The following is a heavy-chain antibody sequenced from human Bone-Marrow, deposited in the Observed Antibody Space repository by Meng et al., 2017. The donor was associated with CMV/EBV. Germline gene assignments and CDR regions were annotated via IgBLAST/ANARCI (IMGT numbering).Heavy chain of an antibody. Sequence: SETLSLTCAVHGTSFSDYSWTWIRHSPRKGLEWIGQINHRGSTNFNPSLMGRVTMSVDSSKEQFSLRLTSMTAADTAVYYCAGEIDSWGQRTAVTVSS. CDR1: GTSFSDYS. CDR2: INHRGST. J-gene: IGHJ4*02. CDR3: AGEIDS. V-gene: IGHV4-34*01. D-gene: IGHD2-21*01.